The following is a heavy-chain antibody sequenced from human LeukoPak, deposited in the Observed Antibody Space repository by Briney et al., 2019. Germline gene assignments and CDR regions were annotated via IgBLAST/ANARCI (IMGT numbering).Heavy chain of an antibody. CDR2: ISTYNDNT. D-gene: IGHD3-22*01. CDR1: GYTFTDYG. Sequence: ASVKVSCKASGYTFTDYGISWVRQAPGQGLEWMGWISTYNDNTNYAQKLQGRVAMTTDTTTSTAYMELRSLRSGDTAMYYCARDCSRNGYYCYWGQGTLVTVSS. J-gene: IGHJ4*02. CDR3: ARDCSRNGYYCY. V-gene: IGHV1-18*01.